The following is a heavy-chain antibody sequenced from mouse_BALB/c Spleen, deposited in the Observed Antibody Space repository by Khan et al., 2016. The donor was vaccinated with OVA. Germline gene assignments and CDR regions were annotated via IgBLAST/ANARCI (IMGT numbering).Heavy chain of an antibody. D-gene: IGHD2-1*01. V-gene: IGHV3-2*02. Sequence: EVQLQESGPGLVKPSQSLSLTCTVTGYSITSDYAWNWIRQFPGNKLEWMGYISYSGGTSYNPSLKSRISITRDTSKNQFFLQLNSVTTEDTATYYCSRDGTYARLYAMDYWGQGTSVTVSS. CDR2: ISYSGGT. J-gene: IGHJ4*01. CDR3: SRDGTYARLYAMDY. CDR1: GYSITSDYA.